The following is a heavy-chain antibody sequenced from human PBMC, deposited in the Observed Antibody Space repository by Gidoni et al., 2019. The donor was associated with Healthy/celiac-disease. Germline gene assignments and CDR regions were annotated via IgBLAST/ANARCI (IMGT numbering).Heavy chain of an antibody. J-gene: IGHJ4*02. CDR1: GFTFSSYG. CDR3: ASFSSPGLPGMGY. V-gene: IGHV3-33*01. D-gene: IGHD6-6*01. CDR2: IWYDGSNK. Sequence: QVQLVESGGGVVQPGRSLRLSCAASGFTFSSYGMHWVRQAPGKGLEWVAVIWYDGSNKYYADSVKGRFTISRDNSKNTLYLQMNSLRAEDTAVYYCASFSSPGLPGMGYWGQGTLVTVSS.